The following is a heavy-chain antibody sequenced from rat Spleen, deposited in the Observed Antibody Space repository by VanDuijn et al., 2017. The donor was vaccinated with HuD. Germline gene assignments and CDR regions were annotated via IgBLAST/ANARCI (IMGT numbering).Heavy chain of an antibody. D-gene: IGHD4-3*01. V-gene: IGHV2S63*01. Sequence: EVQLKESGPGLVQPSQTLSLTCTVSGFSLTDYSVHWVRQPGKGLEWMGVVWNGGNTAYNSALKSRLSISRDTSKSQVFLKMNSLQSEDTAIYYCSGPGVDHWGQGVMVTVSS. CDR3: SGPGVDH. CDR2: VWNGGNT. CDR1: GFSLTDYS. J-gene: IGHJ2*01.